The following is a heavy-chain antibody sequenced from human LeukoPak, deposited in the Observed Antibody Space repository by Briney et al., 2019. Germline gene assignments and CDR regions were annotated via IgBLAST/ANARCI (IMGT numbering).Heavy chain of an antibody. CDR2: ISSSSSYI. Sequence: GGSLRLSCAASGFTFSSYSMNWVRQAPGKGLEWVSSISSSSSYIYYADSVKGRFTISRDNAKNSLYLRMNSLRAEDTAVYYCATQGSSSGWYSGTKGYDWFDPWGQGTLVTVSS. J-gene: IGHJ5*02. D-gene: IGHD6-19*01. V-gene: IGHV3-21*01. CDR1: GFTFSSYS. CDR3: ATQGSSSGWYSGTKGYDWFDP.